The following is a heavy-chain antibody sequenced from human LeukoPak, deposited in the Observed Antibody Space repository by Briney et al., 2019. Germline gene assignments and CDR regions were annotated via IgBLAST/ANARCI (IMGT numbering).Heavy chain of an antibody. Sequence: PGGSLRLSCAASGFTFSSYGMHWVRQAPGKGLEWVAFIRYDGSNKYYADSVKGRFTISRDNSKNTLYLQMNSLRAEDTAVYYCAKAGGYYGSGGYLPYYFGYWGQGTLVTVSS. CDR2: IRYDGSNK. D-gene: IGHD3-10*01. CDR1: GFTFSSYG. CDR3: AKAGGYYGSGGYLPYYFGY. V-gene: IGHV3-30*02. J-gene: IGHJ4*02.